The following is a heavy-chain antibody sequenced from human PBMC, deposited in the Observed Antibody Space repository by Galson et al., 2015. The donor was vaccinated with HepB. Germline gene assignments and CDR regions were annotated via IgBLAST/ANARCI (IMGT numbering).Heavy chain of an antibody. CDR1: GFTFSNYG. Sequence: SLRLSCAAPGFTFSNYGMHWVRQAPGKGLEWVAVISYDGSNKYYADSVKGQFTISRDNSKNTLYLQMNSLRAEDTALYYCAKDPYLYSALAGTMAGFDYWGQGTLVTVSS. D-gene: IGHD6-19*01. CDR2: ISYDGSNK. J-gene: IGHJ4*02. V-gene: IGHV3-30*18. CDR3: AKDPYLYSALAGTMAGFDY.